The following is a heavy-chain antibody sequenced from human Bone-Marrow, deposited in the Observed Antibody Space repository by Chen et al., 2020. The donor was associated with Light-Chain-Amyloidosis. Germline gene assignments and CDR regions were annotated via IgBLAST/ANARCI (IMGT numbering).Heavy chain of an antibody. CDR2: VFSTGTT. CDR1: GDSINSSPYF. J-gene: IGHJ5*02. CDR3: ARHPRYWDWFDP. D-gene: IGHD3-16*02. Sequence: QLQLQESGPGLVKPSETLSLTCTVSGDSINSSPYFWGWIRQSPGNGLEWIGTVFSTGTTYYNPSLKSRLTISVDTSKNQFSLKLSSVTAADTAVYYCARHPRYWDWFDPWGQGTLVIVSS. V-gene: IGHV4-39*01.